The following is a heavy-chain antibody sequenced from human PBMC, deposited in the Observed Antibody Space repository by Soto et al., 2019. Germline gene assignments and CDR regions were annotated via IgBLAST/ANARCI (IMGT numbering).Heavy chain of an antibody. CDR3: ARVVAGNYYYYGMDV. J-gene: IGHJ6*02. D-gene: IGHD6-19*01. CDR2: VNTNTGNP. V-gene: IGHV7-4-1*01. CDR1: GYTFTSYA. Sequence: QVQLVQSGSELKKPGASVKVSCKASGYTFTSYAMNWVRQAPGQGLEWMGWVNTNTGNPTYAQGFTGRFVFSLDTSVSTAYLQICSLKAEDTAVYYFARVVAGNYYYYGMDVWGQGTTVTVSS.